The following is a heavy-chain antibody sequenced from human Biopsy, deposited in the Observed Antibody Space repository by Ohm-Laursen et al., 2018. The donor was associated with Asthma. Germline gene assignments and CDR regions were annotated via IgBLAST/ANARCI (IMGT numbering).Heavy chain of an antibody. D-gene: IGHD1-26*01. V-gene: IGHV2-5*02. J-gene: IGHJ4*02. Sequence: TQTLTLICTFSGFSLSTSGGGVGWIRQPPGTALEWLGNIYWDDDKRYSPSLQSRLTITRDTPKDQVVLTMTNMGPVDTGTYYCVHTLVGLKAFDFWGQGTLVTVSS. CDR2: IYWDDDK. CDR3: VHTLVGLKAFDF. CDR1: GFSLSTSGGG.